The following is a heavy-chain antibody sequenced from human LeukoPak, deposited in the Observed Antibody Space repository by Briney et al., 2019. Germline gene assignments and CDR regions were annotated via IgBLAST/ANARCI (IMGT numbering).Heavy chain of an antibody. CDR2: IYYSGNT. CDR1: GVSISSSNSY. Sequence: SETLSLTCTVSGVSISSSNSYWGWIRQPPGKGLEWIGSIYYSGNTYYNASLKSRVTISIDTSKSQFSLKLTSVTAADTAVYYCARQTGSGLFILPGGQGTLVTVSS. CDR3: ARQTGSGLFILP. V-gene: IGHV4-39*01. D-gene: IGHD3/OR15-3a*01. J-gene: IGHJ4*02.